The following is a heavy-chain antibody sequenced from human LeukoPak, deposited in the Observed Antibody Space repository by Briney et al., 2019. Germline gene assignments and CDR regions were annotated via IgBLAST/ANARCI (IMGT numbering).Heavy chain of an antibody. Sequence: EGSLRLSCAASGFTFRNYAMYWVRQAPGKGLEWVSAISSSDANTYYADSVKGRFTISRDSSKNTLYLQMNSLRAEDTALYYCAIREPIGYWGQGTLVTVSS. CDR2: ISSSDANT. CDR1: GFTFRNYA. CDR3: AIREPIGY. D-gene: IGHD1-14*01. V-gene: IGHV3-23*01. J-gene: IGHJ4*02.